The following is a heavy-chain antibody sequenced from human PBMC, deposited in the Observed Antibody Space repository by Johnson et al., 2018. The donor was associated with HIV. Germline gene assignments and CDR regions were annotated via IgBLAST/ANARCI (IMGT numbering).Heavy chain of an antibody. CDR3: ARDTPFDI. J-gene: IGHJ3*02. V-gene: IGHV3-66*01. CDR2: LYRGGST. CDR1: GFAVSGYY. Sequence: EQLVESGGGLVQPGRSPRLSCVASGFAVSGYYMSWVRQAPGKGLEWVSVLYRGGSTYYADSVKGRFTISRDNSKNTLYLQMNSLRAEDTAVYYCARDTPFDIWGQGTMVTVSS.